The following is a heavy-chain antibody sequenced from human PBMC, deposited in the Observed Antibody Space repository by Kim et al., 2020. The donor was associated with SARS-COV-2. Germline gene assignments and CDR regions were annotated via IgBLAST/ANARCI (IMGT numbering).Heavy chain of an antibody. CDR3: AKNVHLTSVTFLWYFDL. V-gene: IGHV3-23*01. D-gene: IGHD2-2*01. Sequence: GGSLRLSCVGSRFTFSSSAMTWVRQPPGKGLEWVSTIFGSGHGTYYSSSVGGRFFVSRANSKTTLYLQMDNLRADDTAIYYCAKNVHLTSVTFLWYFDLWGRGTSVTVSS. J-gene: IGHJ2*01. CDR2: IFGSGHGT. CDR1: RFTFSSSA.